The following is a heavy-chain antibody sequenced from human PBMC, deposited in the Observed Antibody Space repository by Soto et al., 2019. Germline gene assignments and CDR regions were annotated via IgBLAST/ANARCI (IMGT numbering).Heavy chain of an antibody. CDR2: ISGSGGST. D-gene: IGHD2-8*01. V-gene: IGHV3-23*01. CDR1: GFTFNNYA. J-gene: IGHJ4*02. Sequence: EVQLLESGGGLVQPGGSLRLSCAASGFTFNNYAMSWVRQAPGKGLEWVSAISGSGGSTHYADPVKGRFTISRDNSKNTLCLQMNSLRAEDTAVYYCAKLASGHYCTNGVCLLYYCDYWGQGAQVTVSS. CDR3: AKLASGHYCTNGVCLLYYCDY.